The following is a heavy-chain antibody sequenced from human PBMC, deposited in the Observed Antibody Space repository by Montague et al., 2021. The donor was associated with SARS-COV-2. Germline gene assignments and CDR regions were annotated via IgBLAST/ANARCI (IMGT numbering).Heavy chain of an antibody. Sequence: SETLSLTCTVSGGSITDRTYYWGCIRQSPGKGLEWIGAINYSGTTYYXPSLKSRVTISLDTAKNQLSLKMTSVTAADTAVYYCARHWGIAAAGNWGQGTLVTVSS. CDR1: GGSITDRTYY. V-gene: IGHV4-39*01. D-gene: IGHD6-13*01. J-gene: IGHJ4*02. CDR3: ARHWGIAAAGN. CDR2: INYSGTT.